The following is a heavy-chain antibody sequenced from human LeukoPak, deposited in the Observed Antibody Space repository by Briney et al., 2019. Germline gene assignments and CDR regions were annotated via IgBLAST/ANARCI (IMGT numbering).Heavy chain of an antibody. CDR2: ISSSGSTI. D-gene: IGHD5-12*01. CDR3: ARDAHIVATFDHLSSAWVPFDY. J-gene: IGHJ4*02. V-gene: IGHV3-48*03. Sequence: GGSLRLSCAASGFTFSSYEMDWVRQAPGKGLEWVSYISSSGSTIYYADSVKGRFTISRDNAKNSLYLQMNSLRAEDTAVYYCARDAHIVATFDHLSSAWVPFDYWGQGTLVTVSS. CDR1: GFTFSSYE.